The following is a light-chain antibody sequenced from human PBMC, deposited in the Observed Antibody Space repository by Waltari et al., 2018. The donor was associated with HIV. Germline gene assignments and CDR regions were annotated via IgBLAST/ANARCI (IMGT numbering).Light chain of an antibody. V-gene: IGLV2-11*01. CDR3: TSYISSNTHPVI. J-gene: IGLJ2*01. Sequence: QSALSQPRSVSASPGQSVTISCTGTSNDVSWYQQHPNKGPRLLIYDVTQRPSGVPDRFSGSKSGNTASLTISGLQTEDEADYYCTSYISSNTHPVILGGGTKLTVL. CDR2: DVT. CDR1: SNDV.